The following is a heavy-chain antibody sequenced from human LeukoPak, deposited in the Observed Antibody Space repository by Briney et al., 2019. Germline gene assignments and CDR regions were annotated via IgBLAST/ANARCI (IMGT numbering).Heavy chain of an antibody. Sequence: GESLKIPCKSSGYSFITFWIGWVRQMPGKGLEWMGIIYPGDSDTRYSPSFQGQVTISADKSISTAYLQWSSLKASDTAMYYCASHIGGNSEGYFDYWGQGTLVTVSS. D-gene: IGHD4-23*01. J-gene: IGHJ4*02. CDR2: IYPGDSDT. CDR3: ASHIGGNSEGYFDY. CDR1: GYSFITFW. V-gene: IGHV5-51*01.